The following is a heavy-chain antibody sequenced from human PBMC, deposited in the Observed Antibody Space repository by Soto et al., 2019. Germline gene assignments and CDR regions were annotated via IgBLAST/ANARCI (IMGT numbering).Heavy chain of an antibody. D-gene: IGHD3-3*01. Sequence: GASVKVSCKASGGTFRSYAISWVRQAPGQGLEWMGGIIPIFGTANYAQKFQGRVTITADESTSTAYMELSSLRSEDTAVYYCARGRVTTYLYGMDVWGQGTTVTVSS. CDR3: ARGRVTTYLYGMDV. CDR2: IIPIFGTA. V-gene: IGHV1-69*13. J-gene: IGHJ6*02. CDR1: GGTFRSYA.